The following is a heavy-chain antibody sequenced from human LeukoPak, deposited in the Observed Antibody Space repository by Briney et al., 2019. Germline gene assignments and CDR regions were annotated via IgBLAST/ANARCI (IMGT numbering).Heavy chain of an antibody. CDR1: GYTFTSYD. Sequence: EPSMKFSCMASGYTFTSYDINWVRHATGQVLELLRWMYPNSGNTGYAQKFQGRVTMTRNTSISTAYMELSSLRSEDTAVYYCARGLLDFWSGYYTDYYYYYYMDVWGKGTTVTVSS. CDR3: ARGLLDFWSGYYTDYYYYYYMDV. V-gene: IGHV1-8*01. J-gene: IGHJ6*03. D-gene: IGHD3-3*01. CDR2: MYPNSGNT.